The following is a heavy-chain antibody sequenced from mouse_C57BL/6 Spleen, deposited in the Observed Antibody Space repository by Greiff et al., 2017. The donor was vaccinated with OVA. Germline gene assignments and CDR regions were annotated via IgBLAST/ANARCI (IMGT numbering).Heavy chain of an antibody. CDR2: INPSNGGT. Sequence: VQLQQSGTELVKPGASVKLSCKASGYTFTSYWMHWVKQRPGQGLEWIGNINPSNGGTNYNEKFKSKATLTVDKSSSTAYMQLSSLTSEDSAVYYGARGDYSNPRYFDVWGTGTTVTVSS. CDR1: GYTFTSYW. V-gene: IGHV1-53*01. D-gene: IGHD2-5*01. J-gene: IGHJ1*03. CDR3: ARGDYSNPRYFDV.